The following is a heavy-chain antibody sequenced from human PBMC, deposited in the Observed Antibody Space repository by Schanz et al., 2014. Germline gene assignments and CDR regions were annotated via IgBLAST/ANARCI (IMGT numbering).Heavy chain of an antibody. J-gene: IGHJ4*02. CDR3: AKEDRTHSSDYVY. V-gene: IGHV3-21*02. Sequence: EVRLVESGGGLVKPGGSLRLSCAASGFSFVDAWMSWVRQAPGKGLEWVSSISSNSDYIYYSESVKGRFTISRDDSKNTLYLQMNSLRPEDTAVYYCAKEDRTHSSDYVYWGQGTLVTVSS. D-gene: IGHD3-22*01. CDR1: GFSFVDAW. CDR2: ISSNSDYI.